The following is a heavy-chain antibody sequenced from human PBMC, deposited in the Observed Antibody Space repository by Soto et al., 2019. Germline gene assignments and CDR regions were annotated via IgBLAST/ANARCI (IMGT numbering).Heavy chain of an antibody. J-gene: IGHJ6*02. D-gene: IGHD4-17*01. CDR2: ISAYNGNT. CDR1: GYTFTSYG. V-gene: IGHV1-18*01. Sequence: ASVKVSCKASGYTFTSYGISWVRQAPGQGLEWMGWISAYNGNTNYAQKLQGRVTMTTDTSTSTAYMELRSLRSDDTAVYYCARDSSYGDYVSYYYYYGMDVWGQGTTVTVSS. CDR3: ARDSSYGDYVSYYYYYGMDV.